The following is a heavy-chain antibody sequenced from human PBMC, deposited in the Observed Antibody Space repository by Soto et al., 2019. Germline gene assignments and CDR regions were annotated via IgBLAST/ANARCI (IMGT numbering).Heavy chain of an antibody. CDR3: AGGNALDV. CDR2: IHQDGSEK. V-gene: IGHV3-7*01. J-gene: IGHJ6*02. CDR1: RFTFSTYW. Sequence: GSLRLSCAASRFTFSTYWMTWVRQTPGKGLEWVANIHQDGSEKYYMDSVKGRFTISRDNAKKSLYLQMTSLRAEDTAVYYCAGGNALDVWGQGTTVTVSS.